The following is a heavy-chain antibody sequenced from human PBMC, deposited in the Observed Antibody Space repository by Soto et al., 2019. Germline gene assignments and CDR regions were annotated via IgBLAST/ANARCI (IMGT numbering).Heavy chain of an antibody. D-gene: IGHD3-16*01. CDR1: GITSTTYA. V-gene: IGHV1-3*04. CDR2: INTGNGNT. J-gene: IGHJ5*02. Sequence: QVQLVQSGAEVKKPGASVKVSCKASGITSTTYAIHWVRQVPGQGLELMGWINTGNGNTRYSQRFLGRVSLTTDTSASTASMDLSSLTSEDTAVYYCARAIRGYVTWGQGTLITVSS. CDR3: ARAIRGYVT.